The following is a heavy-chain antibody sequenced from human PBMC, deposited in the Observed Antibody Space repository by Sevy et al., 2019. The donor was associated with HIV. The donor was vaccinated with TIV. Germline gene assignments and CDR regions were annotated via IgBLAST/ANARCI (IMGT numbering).Heavy chain of an antibody. Sequence: GGSLRLSCGASGFTCSRYSMNWVRQAPGKGLEWVSYISSSGHYIQYADSVRGRFTISGANARDSLDLQMNSLRAEDTAVYFCVRWDYSTSGNWFDPWGQGTLVTVSS. J-gene: IGHJ5*02. CDR3: VRWDYSTSGNWFDP. CDR2: ISSSGHYI. D-gene: IGHD6-13*01. V-gene: IGHV3-21*01. CDR1: GFTCSRYS.